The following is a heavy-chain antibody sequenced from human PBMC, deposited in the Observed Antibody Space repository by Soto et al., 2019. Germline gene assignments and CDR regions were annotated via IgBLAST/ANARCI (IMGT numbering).Heavy chain of an antibody. CDR3: ARGRYYDSSGGASDKPYYFDY. D-gene: IGHD3-22*01. CDR2: INHSGST. V-gene: IGHV4-34*01. CDR1: GGSFSGYY. J-gene: IGHJ4*02. Sequence: SETLSLTCAVYGGSFSGYYWSWIRQPPGKGLEWIGEINHSGSTNYNPSLKSRVTISVDTSKNQFSLKLSSVTAADTAVYYCARGRYYDSSGGASDKPYYFDYWGQGTLVTVSS.